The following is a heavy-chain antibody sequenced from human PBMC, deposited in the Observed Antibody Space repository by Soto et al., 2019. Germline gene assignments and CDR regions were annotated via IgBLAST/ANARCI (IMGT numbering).Heavy chain of an antibody. CDR1: GFTFTSSA. Sequence: QMPLVQSGPEVKKPGTSVKVSCKASGFTFTSSAVQWVRQARGQRLEWIGWIVVGSGNTNYAQKFQERVTITRDMSTSTAYMELSSLRSEDTAVYYCAASPPSLYYYYGMDVWGQGTTVTVSS. V-gene: IGHV1-58*01. CDR2: IVVGSGNT. CDR3: AASPPSLYYYYGMDV. J-gene: IGHJ6*02.